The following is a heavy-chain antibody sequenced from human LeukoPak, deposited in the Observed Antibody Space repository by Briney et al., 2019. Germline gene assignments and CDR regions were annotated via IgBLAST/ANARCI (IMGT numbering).Heavy chain of an antibody. Sequence: KPSETLSLTCAVSGGSISSGGYSWSWIRQPPGKGLEWIGEINHSGSTNYNPSLKSRVTISVDTSKNQFSLKLSSVTAADTAVYYCARVRNYSNRPHGSHYYYYYMDVWGKGTTVTVSS. J-gene: IGHJ6*03. CDR2: INHSGST. CDR1: GGSISSGGYS. CDR3: ARVRNYSNRPHGSHYYYYYMDV. V-gene: IGHV4-34*01. D-gene: IGHD4-11*01.